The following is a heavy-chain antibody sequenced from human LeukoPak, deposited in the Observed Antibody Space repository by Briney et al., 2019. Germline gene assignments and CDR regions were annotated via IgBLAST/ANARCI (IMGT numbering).Heavy chain of an antibody. CDR2: IDSSGST. D-gene: IGHD5-18*01. Sequence: PSETLSLTCTVSGGSISSGRDYWGWLRQPAGKGLEWLGRIDSSGSTSYNPSLKSRLTISVNTYKNQFSLKLTSVTAADTAVYYCARVRLPPYYYYYYYMDVWGKGTTVTVSS. V-gene: IGHV4-61*02. CDR3: ARVRLPPYYYYYYYMDV. CDR1: GGSISSGRDY. J-gene: IGHJ6*03.